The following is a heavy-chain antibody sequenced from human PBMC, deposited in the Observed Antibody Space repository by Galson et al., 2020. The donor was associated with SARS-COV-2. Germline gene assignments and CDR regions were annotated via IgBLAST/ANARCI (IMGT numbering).Heavy chain of an antibody. CDR3: ARVYQHYYGMDV. V-gene: IGHV4-34*01. Sequence: ETSETLSLTCEVYGGTLSGTYWTWIRQPPGRGLEWIGEINRSGDTEYNPSLRSRVSMSVDTSNNQFSLKLSFVIAADTAVYFCARVYQHYYGMDVWGQGTTVTVSS. J-gene: IGHJ6*02. CDR2: INRSGDT. D-gene: IGHD2-2*01. CDR1: GGTLSGTY.